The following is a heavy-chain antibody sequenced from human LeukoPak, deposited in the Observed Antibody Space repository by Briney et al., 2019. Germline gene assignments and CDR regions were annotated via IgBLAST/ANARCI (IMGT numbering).Heavy chain of an antibody. CDR3: ARAVGASVGYYYFDF. J-gene: IGHJ4*02. CDR1: GFTFDGYG. D-gene: IGHD3-3*01. V-gene: IGHV3-20*04. Sequence: GGSLRLSCVASGFTFDGYGMSWVRQGPGKGLEWVSGINWNGGSTGYADSVKGRFTISRDNAKNSVYLQMNSLRAGDTALYYCARAVGASVGYYYFDFWGQGTLVTVSS. CDR2: INWNGGST.